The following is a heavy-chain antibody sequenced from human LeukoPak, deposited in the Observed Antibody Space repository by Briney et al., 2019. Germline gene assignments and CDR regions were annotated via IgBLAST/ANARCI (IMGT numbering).Heavy chain of an antibody. J-gene: IGHJ4*02. V-gene: IGHV1-2*06. CDR1: GYTFTGYY. CDR3: ARDPPRMKQQLVGDY. D-gene: IGHD6-13*01. CDR2: INPNSGGT. Sequence: ASVKVSCKASGYTFTGYYMHWVRQAPGQGLEWMGRINPNSGGTNYAQKFQGRVTMTRDTSISTAYMELSRLRSYDTAVYYCARDPPRMKQQLVGDYWGQGTLVTVSS.